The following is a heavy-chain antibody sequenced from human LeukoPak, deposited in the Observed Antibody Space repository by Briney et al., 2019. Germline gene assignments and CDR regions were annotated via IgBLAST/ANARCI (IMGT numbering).Heavy chain of an antibody. Sequence: GGSLRLSCAASGFTFSSYGMHWVRQAPGKGLEWVSGIIGSGGSTYYADSVKGRFTISRDNSKTTVYLQMNSLKADDTAVYYCVKEGPRVHFDYWGQGTLVTVSS. CDR1: GFTFSSYG. V-gene: IGHV3-23*01. CDR3: VKEGPRVHFDY. J-gene: IGHJ4*02. CDR2: IIGSGGST.